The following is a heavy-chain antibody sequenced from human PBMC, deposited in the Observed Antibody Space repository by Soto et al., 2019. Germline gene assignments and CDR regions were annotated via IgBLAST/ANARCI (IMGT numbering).Heavy chain of an antibody. D-gene: IGHD6-19*01. J-gene: IGHJ4*02. CDR3: AKDRGSAWGIDF. CDR2: ISGSGGGT. V-gene: IGHV3-23*01. Sequence: EVQLLESGGGLVQPGGSLRLSCAASEFTFSNYAMSWVRQAPGKGLEWVSGISGSGGGTYYADSVKGRFTISRDNSKDMLYLQVNYLRAEDTALYYCAKDRGSAWGIDFWGQGTLVTVSS. CDR1: EFTFSNYA.